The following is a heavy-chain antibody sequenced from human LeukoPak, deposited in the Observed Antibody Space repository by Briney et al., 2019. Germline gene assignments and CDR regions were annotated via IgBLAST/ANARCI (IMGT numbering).Heavy chain of an antibody. J-gene: IGHJ3*02. CDR3: ARDIDSSGEEGGTAFDI. D-gene: IGHD3-22*01. CDR1: GGSFSSYA. V-gene: IGHV1-69*01. Sequence: GSSVKVSCKASGGSFSSYAISRVRLAPGPGREGTGVVIAIFGTAKYAQQFHGRVTITADESANTAYMELSSLISEDTAVYYCARDIDSSGEEGGTAFDIWGQGTMVTVAS. CDR2: VIAIFGTA.